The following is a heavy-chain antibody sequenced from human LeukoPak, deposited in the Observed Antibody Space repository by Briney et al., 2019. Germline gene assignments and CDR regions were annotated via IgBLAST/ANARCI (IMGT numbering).Heavy chain of an antibody. Sequence: GGSLRLSCAACGFTFSSYWMSWVRQAPGKGLEWVANIKQDGSEKYYVDSVKGRFTISRDNAKNSLYLQMNSLRAEDTAVYYCARDFSQQLVPFDYWGQGTLVTVSS. CDR3: ARDFSQQLVPFDY. V-gene: IGHV3-7*01. D-gene: IGHD6-13*01. CDR2: IKQDGSEK. CDR1: GFTFSSYW. J-gene: IGHJ4*02.